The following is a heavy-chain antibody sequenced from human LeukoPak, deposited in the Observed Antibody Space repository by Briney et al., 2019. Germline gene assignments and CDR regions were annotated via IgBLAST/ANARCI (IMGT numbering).Heavy chain of an antibody. V-gene: IGHV1-18*01. D-gene: IGHD1-26*01. J-gene: IGHJ4*02. Sequence: GGSLRLSCAASGFTFTSYGISWVRQAPGQGLEWMGWISAYNGNTNYAQKLQGRVTMTTDTSTSTAYMELRSLRSDDTAVYYCARGVGWELLSYFDYWGQGTLVTVSS. CDR3: ARGVGWELLSYFDY. CDR2: ISAYNGNT. CDR1: GFTFTSYG.